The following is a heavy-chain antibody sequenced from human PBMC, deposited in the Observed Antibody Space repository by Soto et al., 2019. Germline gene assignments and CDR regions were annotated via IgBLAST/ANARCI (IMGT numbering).Heavy chain of an antibody. V-gene: IGHV1-18*01. J-gene: IGHJ5*02. CDR1: GYTFTSYG. CDR3: ARLLGAPSWFDP. CDR2: ISAYNGKT. Sequence: QVQLVQSAAEVKKPGASVTVSCKASGYTFTSYGISWVRQAPGQGLECMGWISAYNGKTNYAQKLQGRVTMTTDTSTSTAYMALRCLTSDDTAVYSCARLLGAPSWFDPWGQGTVVPVSS. D-gene: IGHD3-10*01.